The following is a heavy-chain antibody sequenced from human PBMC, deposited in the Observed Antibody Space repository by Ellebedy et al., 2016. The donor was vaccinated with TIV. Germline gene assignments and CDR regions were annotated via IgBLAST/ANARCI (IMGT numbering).Heavy chain of an antibody. J-gene: IGHJ4*02. CDR1: GGSISGYY. Sequence: SETLSLXXAVSGGSISGYYWSWIRQPPGKELEWIGYIYYSGSTNYNPSLKSRVTISVDTSKNQFSLKLSSVTAADTAVYYCARVYFDWLLYETWGYYYFDYWGQGTLVTVSS. V-gene: IGHV4-59*12. CDR2: IYYSGST. CDR3: ARVYFDWLLYETWGYYYFDY. D-gene: IGHD3-9*01.